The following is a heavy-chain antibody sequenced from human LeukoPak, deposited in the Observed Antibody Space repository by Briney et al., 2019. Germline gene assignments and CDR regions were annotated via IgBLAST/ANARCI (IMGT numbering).Heavy chain of an antibody. CDR2: IYSGGST. J-gene: IGHJ6*03. CDR3: ARATVSNYYYYMDV. Sequence: GGSLRLSCAASGFTVSSNYMSWVRQAPGKGLEWVSLIYSGGSTYYADSVKGRFTISRDNSKNTLYLQMNSLRAEDTAVYYCARATVSNYYYYMDVWGKGTTVTVSS. D-gene: IGHD1-14*01. V-gene: IGHV3-53*01. CDR1: GFTVSSNY.